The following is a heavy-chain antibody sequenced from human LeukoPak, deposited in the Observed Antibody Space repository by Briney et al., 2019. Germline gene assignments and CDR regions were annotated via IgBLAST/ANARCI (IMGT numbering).Heavy chain of an antibody. CDR1: GFTFDSFG. V-gene: IGHV3-48*01. D-gene: IGHD5-24*01. Sequence: LPGGSPRLSCEVSGFTFDSFGLSWVRQAPGKGPEWIAYISGSSVAIYYADSVKGRFTISRDNAKNSLSLQMNSLRAEDTAVYYCARDGYNSHFDYWGQGTLVTVSS. J-gene: IGHJ4*02. CDR3: ARDGYNSHFDY. CDR2: ISGSSVAI.